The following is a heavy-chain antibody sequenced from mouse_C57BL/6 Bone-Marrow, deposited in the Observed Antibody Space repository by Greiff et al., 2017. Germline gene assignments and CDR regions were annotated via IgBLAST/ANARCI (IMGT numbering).Heavy chain of an antibody. CDR2: ISYDGSN. CDR1: GYSITSGYY. Sequence: ESGPGLVKPSQSLSLTCSVTGYSITSGYYWNWIRQFPGNKLEWMGYISYDGSNNYNPSLKNRISITRDTSKNQFFLTLNSVTTEDTATYYCARVGLLDYWGQGTTLTVSS. D-gene: IGHD2-13*01. J-gene: IGHJ2*01. CDR3: ARVGLLDY. V-gene: IGHV3-6*01.